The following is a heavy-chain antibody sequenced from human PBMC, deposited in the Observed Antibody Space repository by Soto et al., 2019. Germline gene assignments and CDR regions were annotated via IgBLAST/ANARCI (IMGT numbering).Heavy chain of an antibody. CDR1: GGSFSGYY. D-gene: IGHD3-3*01. V-gene: IGHV4-34*01. J-gene: IGHJ3*02. CDR2: INHSGST. CDR3: ARERENTIVGVVIIPNDAFDI. Sequence: SETLSLTCAVYGGSFSGYYWSWIRQPPGKGLEWIGEINHSGSTNYNPSLKSRVTISVDTSKNQFSLKLSSVTAADTAVYYCARERENTIVGVVIIPNDAFDIWGQGTMVTVSS.